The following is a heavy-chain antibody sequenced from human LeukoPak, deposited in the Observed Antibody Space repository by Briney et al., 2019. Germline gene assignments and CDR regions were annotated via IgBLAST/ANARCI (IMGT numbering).Heavy chain of an antibody. J-gene: IGHJ4*02. CDR1: GGSFSGYY. CDR2: ISHSGST. V-gene: IGHV4-34*01. D-gene: IGHD3-16*01. Sequence: SETLSLTCAVHGGSFSGYYWSWIRQPPGKGLEWIGEISHSGSTNYNPSLKSRVTISVDTSKNQFSLKLSSVTAADTAVYYCARGPFRTLRPKPNFDYWGQGTLVTVSS. CDR3: ARGPFRTLRPKPNFDY.